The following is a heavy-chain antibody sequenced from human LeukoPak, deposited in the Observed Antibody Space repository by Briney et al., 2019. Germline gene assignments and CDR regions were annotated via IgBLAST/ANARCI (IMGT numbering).Heavy chain of an antibody. D-gene: IGHD2-15*01. V-gene: IGHV4-61*02. CDR1: GGSISSSNYY. Sequence: SETLSLTCTVSGGSISSSNYYWSWIRQPAGKGLEWIGRIYTSGTTNYNPSLKSRVTISIDTSKNQFSLKLSSVTAADTAVYYCARVICSGGSCRFDYWGQGTLVTVSS. J-gene: IGHJ4*02. CDR3: ARVICSGGSCRFDY. CDR2: IYTSGTT.